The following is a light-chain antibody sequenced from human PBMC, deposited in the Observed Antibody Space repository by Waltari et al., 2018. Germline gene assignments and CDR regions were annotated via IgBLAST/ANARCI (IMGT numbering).Light chain of an antibody. CDR3: CSYAGSYTWV. CDR2: DVT. J-gene: IGLJ3*02. CDR1: SSDGGGYNY. V-gene: IGLV2-11*01. Sequence: QSALTQHRSVSGSPGQSVTISCTGTSSDGGGYNYVSWYQQHPGKAPKVMIYDVTKRPSGVPDRFSDAKSDNTASLTISGLQAEDEADYYCCSYAGSYTWVVGGGTKLTVL.